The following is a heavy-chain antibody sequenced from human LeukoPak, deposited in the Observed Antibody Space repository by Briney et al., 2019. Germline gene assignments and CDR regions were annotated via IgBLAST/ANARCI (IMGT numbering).Heavy chain of an antibody. J-gene: IGHJ4*02. Sequence: SQTLSLTCAVSGDSITSGTYYWSWIRQPPGKGLEWTGYILHSGSTYYNPSLKSRVTISVDTSKRQFSLKLSSVTAADTAVYFCARTRDFWNGYFDYWGQGILVTVSS. CDR2: ILHSGST. CDR3: ARTRDFWNGYFDY. D-gene: IGHD3-3*01. CDR1: GDSITSGTYY. V-gene: IGHV4-30-2*01.